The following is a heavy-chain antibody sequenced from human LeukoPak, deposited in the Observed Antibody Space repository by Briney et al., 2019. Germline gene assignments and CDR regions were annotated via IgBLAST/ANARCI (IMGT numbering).Heavy chain of an antibody. CDR3: ATAPYDSRGIFDY. CDR1: GFTFDDYA. J-gene: IGHJ4*02. V-gene: IGHV3-43D*03. D-gene: IGHD3-22*01. CDR2: ISWDGDST. Sequence: GGSLRLSCAASGFTFDDYAMHWVRHAPGKGLECVSLISWDGDSTYCADSVKGRFTISRDNNKNSLYLQMSSLRTEDTALYYCATAPYDSRGIFDYWGQGTLVTVSS.